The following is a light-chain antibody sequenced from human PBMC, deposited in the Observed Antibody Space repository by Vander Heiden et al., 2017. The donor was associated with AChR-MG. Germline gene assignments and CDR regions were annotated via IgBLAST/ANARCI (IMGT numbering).Light chain of an antibody. CDR3: AAWDDSLNGDVV. Sequence: QSVLTQPPSASGTPGQRVTISCSGSSSNIGSNTVSWYQQLPGTAPKHLIYSNNQRPSGVPDRFSGSKSGTSASLAISGLQSEDEADYYCAAWDDSLNGDVVFGGGTKLTVL. J-gene: IGLJ2*01. V-gene: IGLV1-44*01. CDR1: SSNIGSNT. CDR2: SNN.